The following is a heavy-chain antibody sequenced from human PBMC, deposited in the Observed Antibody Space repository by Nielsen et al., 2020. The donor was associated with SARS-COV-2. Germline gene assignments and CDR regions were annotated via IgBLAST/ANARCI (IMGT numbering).Heavy chain of an antibody. J-gene: IGHJ4*02. CDR1: GFTFGDYT. D-gene: IGHD3-16*01. CDR2: IRSNAYDGTT. Sequence: GEFLKISCAASGFTFGDYTVSWVRQAPGKGLEWVGFIRSNAYDGTTEYAASVKGRFTISRDDSRTIAYLQLNSLKTEDTAVYFCTTRRWLRSGVDYWGQGTLVTVSS. CDR3: TTRRWLRSGVDY. V-gene: IGHV3-49*04.